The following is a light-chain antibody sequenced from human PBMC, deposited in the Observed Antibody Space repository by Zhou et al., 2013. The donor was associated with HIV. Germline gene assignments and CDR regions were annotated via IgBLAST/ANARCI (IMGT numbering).Light chain of an antibody. J-gene: IGKJ2*01. V-gene: IGKV1-5*03. CDR3: QQYHAYAPT. CDR1: QGINSW. CDR2: EAS. Sequence: DIQMTQSPSSVSASVGDTVTITCRASQGINSWLAWYQQSPGKAPKLLIYEASSLESGVPSRFSGSGSGTDFTLTISSLQPDDFATYYCQQYHAYAPTFGQGTKVEIK.